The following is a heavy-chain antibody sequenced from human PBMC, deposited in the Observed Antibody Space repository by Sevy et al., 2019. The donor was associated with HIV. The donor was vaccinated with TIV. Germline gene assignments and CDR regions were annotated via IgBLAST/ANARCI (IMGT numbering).Heavy chain of an antibody. CDR1: GFTVSSSY. Sequence: GGSLRLSCAASGFTVSSSYMTWVRQPPGKGLEWVSVIYSGGSTYYADSVKGRFTISRDNSKNTLYLQMNYLRADDTAVYYCARGRGVFGAVAINWLDPWGQGALVTVSS. D-gene: IGHD3-3*01. CDR3: ARGRGVFGAVAINWLDP. CDR2: IYSGGST. V-gene: IGHV3-53*01. J-gene: IGHJ5*02.